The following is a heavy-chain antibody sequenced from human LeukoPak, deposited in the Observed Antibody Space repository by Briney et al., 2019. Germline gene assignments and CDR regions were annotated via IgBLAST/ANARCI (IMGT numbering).Heavy chain of an antibody. CDR3: ARGARGSYSY. D-gene: IGHD1-26*01. V-gene: IGHV4-59*08. Sequence: SETLSLTCTVSGGSVSSYYWSWIRQPPGKGLEWIGYIYYSGSTNYNPSLKSRVTISVDTSKNQFSLKLSSVTAADTAVYYCARGARGSYSYWGQGTLVTVSS. CDR2: IYYSGST. CDR1: GGSVSSYY. J-gene: IGHJ4*02.